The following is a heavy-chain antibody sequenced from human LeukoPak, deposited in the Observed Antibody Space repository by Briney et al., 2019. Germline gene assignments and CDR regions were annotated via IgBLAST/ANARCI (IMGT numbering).Heavy chain of an antibody. D-gene: IGHD2-2*01. J-gene: IGHJ6*03. CDR2: ISYDGSNK. Sequence: GWSLRLSCAASGFTFSSYAMHWVRQAPGKGLEWVAVISYDGSNKYYADSVKGRFTISRDNSKNTLYLQMNSLRAEDTAVHYCARGVVPAYYYMDVWGKGTTVTVSS. CDR3: ARGVVPAYYYMDV. CDR1: GFTFSSYA. V-gene: IGHV3-30-3*01.